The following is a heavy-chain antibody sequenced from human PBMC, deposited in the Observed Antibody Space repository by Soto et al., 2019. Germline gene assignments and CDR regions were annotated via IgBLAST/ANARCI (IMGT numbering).Heavy chain of an antibody. D-gene: IGHD6-19*01. V-gene: IGHV2-5*01. Sequence: QITLKESGPTLVKPTQTLTLTCTFSGFSLSTSGVAVGWIRQPPGKALEWLALIYWNDDKRYSPSLESRVTIIKDTSKNQVVLTITTMDPVDTATYYCAHILAVAGYYFDSWGQGTLVTVSS. CDR1: GFSLSTSGVA. CDR2: IYWNDDK. J-gene: IGHJ4*02. CDR3: AHILAVAGYYFDS.